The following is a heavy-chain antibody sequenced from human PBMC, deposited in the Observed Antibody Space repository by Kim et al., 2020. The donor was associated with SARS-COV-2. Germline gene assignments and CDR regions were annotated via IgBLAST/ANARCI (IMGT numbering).Heavy chain of an antibody. CDR2: ISAGGAGT. V-gene: IGHV3-23*01. CDR3: EASDF. Sequence: ISAGGAGTHYADSGKGRFTISRDNSKDTLFLHMNSLRAEDTAVYYCEASDFWGQGSLVTVSS. J-gene: IGHJ4*02.